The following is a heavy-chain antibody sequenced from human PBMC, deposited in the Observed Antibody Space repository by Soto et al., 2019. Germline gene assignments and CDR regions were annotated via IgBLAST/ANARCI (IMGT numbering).Heavy chain of an antibody. V-gene: IGHV3-23*01. CDR1: GFTFSSYA. D-gene: IGHD2-21*02. Sequence: EVQLLESGGGLVQPGGSLRLSCAASGFTFSSYAMSWVRQAPGKGLEWVSAISGSGGSTYYADSVKGRFTISRDNSKHALYLQMNSLRAEDTAVYYCAKVPRVTTSWFDPWGQGTLVTVSS. CDR3: AKVPRVTTSWFDP. J-gene: IGHJ5*02. CDR2: ISGSGGST.